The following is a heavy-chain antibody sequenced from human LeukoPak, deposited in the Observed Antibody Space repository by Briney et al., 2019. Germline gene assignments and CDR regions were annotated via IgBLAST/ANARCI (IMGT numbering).Heavy chain of an antibody. CDR3: ARHDSGYDLWEMNYYYGMDV. J-gene: IGHJ6*02. V-gene: IGHV4-59*08. Sequence: SQTLSPTCTVSGGSISSYYWSWIRQPPGKGLEWIGYIYYSGSTNYNPSLKSRVTISVDTSKNQFSLKLSSVTAADTAVYYCARHDSGYDLWEMNYYYGMDVWGQGTTVTVSS. CDR2: IYYSGST. CDR1: GGSISSYY. D-gene: IGHD5-12*01.